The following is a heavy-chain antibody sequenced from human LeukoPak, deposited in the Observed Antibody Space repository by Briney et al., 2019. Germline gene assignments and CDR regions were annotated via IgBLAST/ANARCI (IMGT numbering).Heavy chain of an antibody. Sequence: GGSLRLSCAASGFTLSSYAMSWVRQAPGKGLEWVSAISGSGGSTYYADSVKGRFTISRDNSKNTLYLQMNSLRAGDTAVYYCAKDPDIVVVVAATPFLDYWGQGTLVTVSS. CDR2: ISGSGGST. CDR1: GFTLSSYA. V-gene: IGHV3-23*01. J-gene: IGHJ4*02. D-gene: IGHD2-15*01. CDR3: AKDPDIVVVVAATPFLDY.